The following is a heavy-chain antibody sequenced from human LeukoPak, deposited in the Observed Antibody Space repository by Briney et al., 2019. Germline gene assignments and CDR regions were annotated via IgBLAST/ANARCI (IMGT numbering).Heavy chain of an antibody. D-gene: IGHD3-10*01. CDR2: IRYDGSNK. V-gene: IGHV3-30*02. J-gene: IGHJ4*02. Sequence: PGGSLRLSCPASGFTFSNYGMHWVRQAPGKGLEWVAFIRYDGSNKYYADSVNGRLTISRDNSKNTLYLQMNSLTAEDTHGYDCVKDPTGYYVAGSYFHWGQGPLVSVST. CDR3: VKDPTGYYVAGSYFH. CDR1: GFTFSNYG.